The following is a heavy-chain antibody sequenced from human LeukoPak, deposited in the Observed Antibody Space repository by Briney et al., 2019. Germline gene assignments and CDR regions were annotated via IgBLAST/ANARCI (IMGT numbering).Heavy chain of an antibody. D-gene: IGHD2-2*01. Sequence: PSETLSLTCAVYGGSFSGYYWSWIRQPPGKGLEWIGEINHSGSTNYNPSLKSRVTISVDTSKNQFSLKLSSVTAADTAVYSCARGLPSNYQLPRQKTHNCFAPGGQGPLFPVS. J-gene: IGHJ5*02. V-gene: IGHV4-34*01. CDR2: INHSGST. CDR3: ARGLPSNYQLPRQKTHNCFAP. CDR1: GGSFSGYY.